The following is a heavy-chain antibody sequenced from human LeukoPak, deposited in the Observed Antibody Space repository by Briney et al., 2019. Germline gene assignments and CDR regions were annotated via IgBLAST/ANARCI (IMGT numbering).Heavy chain of an antibody. CDR2: ISSSSSYI. CDR3: ARDYGSGSYYHEYNWFDP. V-gene: IGHV3-21*01. D-gene: IGHD3-10*01. Sequence: GGSLRLSCAASGFTFSSYSMNWVRQAPGKGLEWVSSISSSSSYIYYADSVKGRFTISRDNAKNSLYLQMNSLRAEDTAVYYCARDYGSGSYYHEYNWFDPWGQGTLVTVSS. CDR1: GFTFSSYS. J-gene: IGHJ5*02.